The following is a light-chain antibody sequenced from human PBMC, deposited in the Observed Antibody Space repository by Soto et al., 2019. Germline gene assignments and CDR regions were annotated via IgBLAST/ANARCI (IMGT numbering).Light chain of an antibody. Sequence: QSVLTQPPSASGTPGQRVTISCSGSSSNIGSNYVYWYQRLPGTAPKLLIYRNNQRPSGVPDRFSGSKSGTSASLAISGLRSEDEADYYCAAWDDSLSAWVFGGGTKVTVL. CDR3: AAWDDSLSAWV. V-gene: IGLV1-47*01. CDR1: SSNIGSNY. J-gene: IGLJ3*02. CDR2: RNN.